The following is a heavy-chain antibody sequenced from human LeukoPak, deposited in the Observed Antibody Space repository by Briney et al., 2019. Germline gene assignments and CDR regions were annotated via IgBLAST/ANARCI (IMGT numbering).Heavy chain of an antibody. CDR1: GFTFSGSA. V-gene: IGHV3-73*01. J-gene: IGHJ4*02. CDR3: TRHPGDGYNRDY. CDR2: IRSKANSYAT. D-gene: IGHD5-24*01. Sequence: PGGSLRLSCAASGFTFSGSAMHWVRQASGKGLEWVGRIRSKANSYATAYAAWVKGRFTISRDYSKNTAYLQMNSLKTEDTAVYYCTRHPGDGYNRDYWGQGTLVTVSS.